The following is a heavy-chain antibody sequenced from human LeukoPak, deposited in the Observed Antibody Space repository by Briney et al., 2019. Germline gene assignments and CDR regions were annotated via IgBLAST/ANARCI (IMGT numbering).Heavy chain of an antibody. V-gene: IGHV3-21*01. Sequence: GGSLRLSCAASGFAFSSYSMNWVRQAPGKGLEWFSSISSSSSYIYYADSVKGRFTISRDNAKNSLYLQMNSLRAEDTAVYYCARAEYYYDSSGSPRVDAFDIWGQGTMVTVSS. CDR2: ISSSSSYI. CDR3: ARAEYYYDSSGSPRVDAFDI. D-gene: IGHD3-22*01. J-gene: IGHJ3*02. CDR1: GFAFSSYS.